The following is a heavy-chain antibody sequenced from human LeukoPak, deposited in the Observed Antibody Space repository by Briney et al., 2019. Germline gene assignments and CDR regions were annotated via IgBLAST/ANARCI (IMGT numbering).Heavy chain of an antibody. CDR2: IKTKTDGGTT. CDR1: GLTFSNAW. D-gene: IGHD3-9*01. CDR3: TTGYYDILTGYFSFDY. Sequence: GGSLRLSCAASGLTFSNAWMSWVRQAPGNWLESVGRIKTKTDGGTTDYAAPVKGRFTISRDDSKNTLYLQMNSLRTEDTAVYFCTTGYYDILTGYFSFDYWGQGTLVTVSS. J-gene: IGHJ4*02. V-gene: IGHV3-15*01.